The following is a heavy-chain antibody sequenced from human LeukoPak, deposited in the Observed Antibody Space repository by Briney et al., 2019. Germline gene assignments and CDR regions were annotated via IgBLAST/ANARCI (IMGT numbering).Heavy chain of an antibody. CDR1: GYTFTSYD. J-gene: IGHJ6*02. CDR3: ARGRELLWFGEFYGMDV. D-gene: IGHD3-10*01. Sequence: ASVKASCKASGYTFTSYDINWVRQATGQGLEWMGWMNPNSGNTGYAQKFQGRVTMTRNTSISTAYMELSSLRSEDTAVYYCARGRELLWFGEFYGMDVWGQGTTVTVSS. CDR2: MNPNSGNT. V-gene: IGHV1-8*01.